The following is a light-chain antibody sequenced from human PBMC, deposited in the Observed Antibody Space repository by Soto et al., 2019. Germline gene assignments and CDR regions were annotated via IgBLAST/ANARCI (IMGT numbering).Light chain of an antibody. CDR1: SSDVDIYNL. CDR3: CSYAGRRL. J-gene: IGLJ2*01. V-gene: IGLV2-23*01. Sequence: QSALTQPASVSGSPGQSITISCTGTSSDVDIYNLVSWYQQHPGKAPKLLIHEGSNRPPGVSTRFSGSMSGNTASLTISGLQAEDEADYYCCSYAGRRLFGGGTKVTVL. CDR2: EGS.